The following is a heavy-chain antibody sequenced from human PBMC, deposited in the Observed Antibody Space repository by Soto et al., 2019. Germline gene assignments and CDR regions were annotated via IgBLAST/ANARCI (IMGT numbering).Heavy chain of an antibody. CDR2: INPNSGGT. CDR3: ARDWGHYYGSGSFPSPHLSDM. J-gene: IGHJ4*02. Sequence: QVQLVQSGAEVKKPGASVKVSCKASGYTFTDYYLHWVRQAPGQGLEWMGWINPNSGGTHYAQKFQGWVTMTRDTASTTGYMELNRLTSGDTAVYYCARDWGHYYGSGSFPSPHLSDMWGQGTLVTVSS. V-gene: IGHV1-2*04. CDR1: GYTFTDYY. D-gene: IGHD3-10*01.